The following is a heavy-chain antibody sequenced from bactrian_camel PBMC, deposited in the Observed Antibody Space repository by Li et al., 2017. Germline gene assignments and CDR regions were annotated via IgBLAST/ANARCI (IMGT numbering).Heavy chain of an antibody. CDR2: FDSDGTT. CDR1: GYTYSSIC. J-gene: IGHJ6*01. D-gene: IGHD6*01. V-gene: IGHV3S53*01. Sequence: HVQLVESGGGSVQAGGSLRLFCVVSGYTYSSICMGWFRQHLWKEREGVATFDSDGTTSYADSVKGRFTISRDNAKNTRYLQMDSLKPEDTAVYVCAARGCWDSWSFGYWSQGTQVTVS. CDR3: AARGCWDSWSFGY.